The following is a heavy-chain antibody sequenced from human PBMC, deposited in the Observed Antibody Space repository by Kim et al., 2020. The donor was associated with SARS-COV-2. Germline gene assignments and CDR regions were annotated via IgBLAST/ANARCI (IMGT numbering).Heavy chain of an antibody. V-gene: IGHV4-39*01. D-gene: IGHD6-19*01. CDR2: IYYSRST. CDR3: ASFTSYSPITVAEHWYFDL. Sequence: SETLSLTCTVSGGSISSSSYYWGWIRQPPGKGLEWIGSIYYSRSTYYNPSLKSRVTITADTSKNQFSLKFSSVTAADTVAYYCASFTSYSPITVAEHWYFDLWGRGALVTVSS. CDR1: GGSISSSSYY. J-gene: IGHJ2*01.